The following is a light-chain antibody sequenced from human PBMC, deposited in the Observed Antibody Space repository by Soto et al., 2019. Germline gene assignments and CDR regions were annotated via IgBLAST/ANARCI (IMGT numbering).Light chain of an antibody. J-gene: IGKJ1*01. Sequence: IVMTQSPDSLAVSLGERATINCRSSQTVFDSFNNNNYLAWYQVKPGQPPKLLIYWASTREFGVPDRFSGSGSGTDYTLSISSLQAEDVAVYFCQQHYITPWTFGQGTKVDIK. CDR3: QQHYITPWT. CDR1: QTVFDSFNNNNY. CDR2: WAS. V-gene: IGKV4-1*01.